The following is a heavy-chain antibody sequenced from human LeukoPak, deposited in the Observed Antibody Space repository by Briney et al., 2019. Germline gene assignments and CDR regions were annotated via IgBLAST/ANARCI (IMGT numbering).Heavy chain of an antibody. CDR1: GYSISSGYY. V-gene: IGHV4-38-2*01. D-gene: IGHD4-11*01. J-gene: IGHJ4*02. CDR2: IDHSGST. CDR3: ARLSTVIIFDF. Sequence: PSETLSLTCAVSGYSISSGYYWGWVRQPPGKGLEWIGGIDHSGSTYYNPSLKSRVTISVDTSKNQFSLKLSSVTAADTAVYYCARLSTVIIFDFWGQGTLVTVSS.